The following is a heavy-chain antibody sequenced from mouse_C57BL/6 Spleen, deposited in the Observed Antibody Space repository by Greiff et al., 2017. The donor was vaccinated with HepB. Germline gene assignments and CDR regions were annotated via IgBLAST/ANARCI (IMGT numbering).Heavy chain of an antibody. J-gene: IGHJ3*01. CDR3: ARQYYYGSTWFAY. CDR2: ISSGGSYT. V-gene: IGHV5-6*01. CDR1: GFTFSSYG. Sequence: EVKLMESGGDLVKPGGSLNLSCAASGFTFSSYGMSWVRQTPDKRLEWVATISSGGSYTYYPDSVKGRFTISRDNAKNTLYLQMSSLKSEDTAMYYCARQYYYGSTWFAYWGQGTLVTVSA. D-gene: IGHD1-1*01.